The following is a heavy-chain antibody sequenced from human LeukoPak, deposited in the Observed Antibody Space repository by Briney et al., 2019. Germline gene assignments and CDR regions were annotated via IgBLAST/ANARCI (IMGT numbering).Heavy chain of an antibody. D-gene: IGHD6-6*01. CDR3: ARGGIAARRGKYYFDY. CDR1: GYTFTSYD. Sequence: GASVKVSCKASGYTFTSYDINWVRQATGQGLEWMGWMNPNSGNTGYAQKFKGRVTMTRNTSISTAYMELSSLRSEDTAVYYCARGGIAARRGKYYFDYWGQGTLVTVSS. J-gene: IGHJ4*02. V-gene: IGHV1-8*01. CDR2: MNPNSGNT.